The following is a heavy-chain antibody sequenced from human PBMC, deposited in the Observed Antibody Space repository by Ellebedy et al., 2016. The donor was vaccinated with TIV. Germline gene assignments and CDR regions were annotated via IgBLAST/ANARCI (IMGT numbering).Heavy chain of an antibody. Sequence: SVKVSXKTSGFTFATSALQWVRQPRGQGLEWIGWIVVGSGSTRYAQQFQDRATISRDMSTGTGYMELSSLTLEDTAVYYCAAEVPQASSWNDWGQGTLVTVSS. D-gene: IGHD6-13*01. V-gene: IGHV1-58*01. CDR3: AAEVPQASSWND. J-gene: IGHJ4*02. CDR1: GFTFATSA. CDR2: IVVGSGST.